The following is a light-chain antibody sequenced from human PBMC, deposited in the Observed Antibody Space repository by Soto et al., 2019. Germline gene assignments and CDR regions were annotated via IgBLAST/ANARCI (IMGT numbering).Light chain of an antibody. Sequence: QSALTQPRSVSGSPGQSVTISRTGPSIDVGGSNYVSWYQQHPGKAPKLMIYDVSERPSGVPDRFSGSKSGNTASLTISGLQAEDEADYYCCSYAVTFYVFGTGTKVTVL. CDR1: SIDVGGSNY. CDR3: CSYAVTFYV. CDR2: DVS. V-gene: IGLV2-11*01. J-gene: IGLJ1*01.